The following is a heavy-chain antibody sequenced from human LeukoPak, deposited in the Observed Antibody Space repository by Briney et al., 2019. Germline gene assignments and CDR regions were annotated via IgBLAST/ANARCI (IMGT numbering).Heavy chain of an antibody. V-gene: IGHV3-9*03. CDR2: ISWNSGSI. CDR1: GFTFDDYA. J-gene: IGHJ4*02. D-gene: IGHD5-18*01. Sequence: GRSLRLSCAASGFTFDDYAMHWVRQAPGKGLEWVSGISWNSGSIGYADSVKGRFTISRDNAKNSLYLQMNSLRAEDMALYYCAKSRGYLGYFDYWGQGTLVTVSS. CDR3: AKSRGYLGYFDY.